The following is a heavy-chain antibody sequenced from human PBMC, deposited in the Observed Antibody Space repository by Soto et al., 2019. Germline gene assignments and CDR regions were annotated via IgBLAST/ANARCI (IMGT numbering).Heavy chain of an antibody. D-gene: IGHD3-10*01. V-gene: IGHV3-23*01. J-gene: IGHJ4*02. CDR1: GFTFSSYA. Sequence: GGSLRLSCAASGFTFSSYAMSWVRQAPGKGLEWVSAISGSGGSTYYADSVKGRFTISRDNSKNTLYLQMNSLRAEDTAVYYCAKDYPGKIITMVRGVHFYFDYWGQGTLVRLL. CDR3: AKDYPGKIITMVRGVHFYFDY. CDR2: ISGSGGST.